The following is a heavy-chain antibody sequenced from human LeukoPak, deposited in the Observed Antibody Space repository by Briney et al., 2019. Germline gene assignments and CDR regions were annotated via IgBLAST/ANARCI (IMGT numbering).Heavy chain of an antibody. D-gene: IGHD7-27*01. CDR3: AKGPPWGYYYYMDV. V-gene: IGHV3-21*01. CDR1: GFTFSSYS. CDR2: ISSSSSYI. Sequence: GGSLRLSCAASGFTFSSYSMNWVRQAPGKGLEWVSSISSSSSYIYYADSVKGRFTISRDNSKNTLYLQMNSLRAEDTAVYYCAKGPPWGYYYYMDVWGKGTTVTVSS. J-gene: IGHJ6*03.